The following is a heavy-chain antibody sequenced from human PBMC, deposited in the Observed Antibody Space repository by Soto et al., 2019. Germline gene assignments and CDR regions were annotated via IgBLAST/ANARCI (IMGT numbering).Heavy chain of an antibody. V-gene: IGHV3-48*01. D-gene: IGHD3-22*01. CDR3: ARGAYYYDSSGLSY. Sequence: EVQLVESGGGLVQPGGSLRLSCAASGFTFSSYSMNWVRQAPGKGLEWVSYISSSSSTIYYADSVKGRFTISRDNAKNSLYLQMNSLRAEDTAVYYCARGAYYYDSSGLSYLGQVTLVTVSS. CDR2: ISSSSSTI. CDR1: GFTFSSYS. J-gene: IGHJ4*02.